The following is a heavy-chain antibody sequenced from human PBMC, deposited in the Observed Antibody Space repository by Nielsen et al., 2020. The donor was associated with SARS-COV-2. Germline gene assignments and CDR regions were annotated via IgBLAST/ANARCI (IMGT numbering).Heavy chain of an antibody. CDR2: ISYDGSNK. V-gene: IGHV3-33*05. J-gene: IGHJ4*02. D-gene: IGHD3-16*02. CDR3: AAITYYDYVRGSHRYSHFDY. Sequence: WIRQPPGKGLEWVAVISYDGSNKYYADSVKGRFTISRDNSKNTLYLQMNSLRAEDTAVYHCAAITYYDYVRGSHRYSHFDYWGQGTLVTVSS.